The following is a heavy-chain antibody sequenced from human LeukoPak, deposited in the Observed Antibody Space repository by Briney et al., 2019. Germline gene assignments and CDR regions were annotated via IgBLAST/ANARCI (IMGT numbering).Heavy chain of an antibody. CDR3: AREVHYGYVWGSYRYGSGFDY. J-gene: IGHJ4*02. Sequence: SETLSLACAVSGYSISSGYYWGWLRQPPGKGLEWIGNIYHSGSAYSTPSLKSRVTISVDTSKNQFSLKLSSVTAADTAVYYCAREVHYGYVWGSYRYGSGFDYWGQGTLVTVSS. CDR1: GYSISSGYY. CDR2: IYHSGSA. D-gene: IGHD3-16*02. V-gene: IGHV4-38-2*02.